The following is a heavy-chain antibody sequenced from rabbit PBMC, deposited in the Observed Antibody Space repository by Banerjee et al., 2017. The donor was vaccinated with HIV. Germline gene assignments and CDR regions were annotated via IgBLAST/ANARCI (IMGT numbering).Heavy chain of an antibody. Sequence: QSLEESGGDLVKPEGSLTLTCTASGFSFSSSYWMCWVRQAPGKGLEWIGCIYTGSGSTAYASWAKGRFTGSKTSSTTVTLQMTSLTAADTATYFCARRYAESSTYRYYFTLWGQGTLVTVS. CDR3: ARRYAESSTYRYYFTL. CDR2: IYTGSGST. J-gene: IGHJ4*01. CDR1: GFSFSSSYW. D-gene: IGHD8-1*01. V-gene: IGHV1S40*01.